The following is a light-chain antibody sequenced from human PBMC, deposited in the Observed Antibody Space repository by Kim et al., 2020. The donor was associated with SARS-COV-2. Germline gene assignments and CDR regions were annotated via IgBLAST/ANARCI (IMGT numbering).Light chain of an antibody. CDR3: CSYAGSNTL. J-gene: IGLJ2*01. Sequence: PGQAASIACTGTSRDGGVDDRVSWYQQHPGKAPKLRIYEVNRRPSGVSNRFSGAKSGNTASLTISGLQSEDEADYFCCSYAGSNTLFGGGTQLTVL. CDR1: SRDGGVDDR. V-gene: IGLV2-23*02. CDR2: EVN.